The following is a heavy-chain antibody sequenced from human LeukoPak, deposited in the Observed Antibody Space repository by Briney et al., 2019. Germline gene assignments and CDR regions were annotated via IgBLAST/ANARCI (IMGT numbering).Heavy chain of an antibody. CDR2: IYYSGST. D-gene: IGHD4-11*01. Sequence: SETLSLTCTVSGYSISSGYYWSWIRQPPGKGLEWIGYIYYSGSTNYNPSLKSRVTISVDTSKDQFSLKLSSVTAADTAVYYCARRGYSSHRFDPWGQGTLVTVSS. CDR1: GYSISSGYY. V-gene: IGHV4-61*01. J-gene: IGHJ5*02. CDR3: ARRGYSSHRFDP.